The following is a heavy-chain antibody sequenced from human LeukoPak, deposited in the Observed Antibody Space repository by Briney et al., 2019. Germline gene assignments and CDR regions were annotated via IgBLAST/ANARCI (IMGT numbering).Heavy chain of an antibody. CDR1: GGSISSSSYY. CDR3: ARVALGECSGGSCYSGYYYMDV. J-gene: IGHJ6*03. V-gene: IGHV4-39*01. Sequence: PSETLSLTCIVSGGSISSSSYYWGWIRQPPGKGLEWIGSVYYSGGTYYNSSLKSRVTISVDTSKNQFSLKLSSATAADTAVYYCARVALGECSGGSCYSGYYYMDVWGKGTTVTVSS. D-gene: IGHD2-15*01. CDR2: VYYSGGT.